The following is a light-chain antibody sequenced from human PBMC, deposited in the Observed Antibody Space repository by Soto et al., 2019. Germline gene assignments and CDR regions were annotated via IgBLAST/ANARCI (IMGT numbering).Light chain of an antibody. CDR3: SSYAGSNNVV. CDR1: SSDVGAYNY. J-gene: IGLJ2*01. V-gene: IGLV2-8*01. CDR2: EVS. Sequence: QSVLTQPPSASGSPGQSVTISCTGTSSDVGAYNYVSWYQQHPGKAPQLMIYEVSKRPSGVPDRFSGSKSGNTASLTVSGLQAEDEADYSCSSYAGSNNVVFGGGTQLTVL.